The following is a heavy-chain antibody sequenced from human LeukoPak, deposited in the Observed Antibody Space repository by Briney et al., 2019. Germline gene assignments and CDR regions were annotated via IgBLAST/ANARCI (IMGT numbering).Heavy chain of an antibody. J-gene: IGHJ3*02. CDR3: ARDYAHSGYDTPHHAFVI. CDR1: LYTFTSYV. D-gene: IGHD5-12*01. CDR2: ISAYNGNT. Sequence: VASAKVSPKPSLYTFTSYVISWVPQAPEQRGEWMGWISAYNGNTNYTQKLQGRVTMATDTSTRTAYMELRSMRSDDTPVYYCARDYAHSGYDTPHHAFVIWGQGTMVTVSS. V-gene: IGHV1-18*01.